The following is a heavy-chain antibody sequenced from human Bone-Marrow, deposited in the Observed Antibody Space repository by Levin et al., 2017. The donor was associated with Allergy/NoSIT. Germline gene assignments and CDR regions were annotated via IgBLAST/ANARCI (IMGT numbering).Heavy chain of an antibody. J-gene: IGHJ6*02. V-gene: IGHV3-30*18. D-gene: IGHD3-3*01. CDR2: ISYDGSNK. CDR1: GFTFSSYG. Sequence: GGSLRLSCAASGFTFSSYGMHWVRQAPGKGLEWVAVISYDGSNKYYADSVKGRFTISRDNSKNTLYLQMNSLRAEDTAVYYCAKVLDFGVVSSYGMDVWGQGTTVTVSS. CDR3: AKVLDFGVVSSYGMDV.